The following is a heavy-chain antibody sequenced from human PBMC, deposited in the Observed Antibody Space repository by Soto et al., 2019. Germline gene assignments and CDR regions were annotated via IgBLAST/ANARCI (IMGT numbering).Heavy chain of an antibody. CDR3: AKKAPNLVPSFFDD. V-gene: IGHV3-23*01. Sequence: EVQLLESGGGLVQPGGSLRLSCTASGFTFSSYAMSWVRQAPGKGLECVSSISSSGDTTYYADSVKGRFTISRDNSKNKLFLQMHIMRAVDTAVYYCAKKAPNLVPSFFDDWGQGTLVTVSA. D-gene: IGHD3-10*01. CDR1: GFTFSSYA. CDR2: ISSSGDTT. J-gene: IGHJ4*02.